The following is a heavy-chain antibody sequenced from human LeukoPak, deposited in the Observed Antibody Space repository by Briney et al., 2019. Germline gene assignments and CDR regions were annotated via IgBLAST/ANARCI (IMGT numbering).Heavy chain of an antibody. CDR1: GYTFTSYY. Sequence: ASVKVSCKASGYTFTSYYMHWVRQAPGQGLEWMGGIIPIFGTANYAQKFQGRVTITADESTSTAYMELSSLRSEDTAVYYCASGVFPLPNWFDPWGQGTLVTVSS. CDR2: IIPIFGTA. V-gene: IGHV1-69*13. J-gene: IGHJ5*02. D-gene: IGHD6-13*01. CDR3: ASGVFPLPNWFDP.